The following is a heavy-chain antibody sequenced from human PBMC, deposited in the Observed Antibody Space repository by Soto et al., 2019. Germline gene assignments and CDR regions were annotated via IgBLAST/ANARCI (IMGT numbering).Heavy chain of an antibody. D-gene: IGHD3-10*01. CDR1: GGCLSGYD. Sequence: SETLALTCAVYGGCLSGYDWSWIRQPPGKGLEWIGEINHSGSTNYNPSLKSRVTISVDTSKNQFSLKLSSVTAADTAVYYCARNLELLWFGELLSNNHSDGAFDIWGQGTMVTVSS. CDR2: INHSGST. V-gene: IGHV4-34*01. CDR3: ARNLELLWFGELLSNNHSDGAFDI. J-gene: IGHJ3*02.